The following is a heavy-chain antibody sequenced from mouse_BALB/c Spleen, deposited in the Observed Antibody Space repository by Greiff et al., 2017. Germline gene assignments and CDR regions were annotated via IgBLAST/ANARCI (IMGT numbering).Heavy chain of an antibody. J-gene: IGHJ3*01. CDR1: GFSLTSYD. CDR3: VRGFNWDGAY. D-gene: IGHD4-1*02. Sequence: ESGPGLVAPSQSLSITCTVSGFSLTSYDISWIRQPPGKGLEWLGVIWTGGGTNYNSAFMSRLSISKDNSKSQVFLKMNSLQTDDTAIYYCVRGFNWDGAYWGQGTLVTVSA. CDR2: IWTGGGT. V-gene: IGHV2-9-2*01.